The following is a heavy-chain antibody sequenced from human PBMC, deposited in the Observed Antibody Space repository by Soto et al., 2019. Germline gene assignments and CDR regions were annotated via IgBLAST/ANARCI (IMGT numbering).Heavy chain of an antibody. CDR2: INSDERTT. CDR3: ARKRVTAVSTFGFDI. CDR1: GFTFSSYW. J-gene: IGHJ3*02. V-gene: IGHV3-74*03. D-gene: IGHD4-4*01. Sequence: GGSLRLSCAASGFTFSSYWMHWVRQAPGKGLVWVSRINSDERTTTYADSVKGLFTISRDNAKDTLFLKMNSLRAEDTVLYYCARKRVTAVSTFGFDIWGQGTMVTVSS.